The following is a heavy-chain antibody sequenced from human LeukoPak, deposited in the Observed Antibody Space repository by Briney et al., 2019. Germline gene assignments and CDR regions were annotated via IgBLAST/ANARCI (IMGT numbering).Heavy chain of an antibody. D-gene: IGHD3-10*01. J-gene: IGHJ4*02. CDR3: ARDRPSNYGSGTTFDY. CDR2: IKQDGSEK. Sequence: GGSLRLSCAASGFTFSSYWMGWVRQAPGKGLEWVANIKQDGSEKYYVDSVKGRFTISRDNAKNSLYLQMNSLRAEDTAVYYCARDRPSNYGSGTTFDYWGQGTLVTVSS. CDR1: GFTFSSYW. V-gene: IGHV3-7*01.